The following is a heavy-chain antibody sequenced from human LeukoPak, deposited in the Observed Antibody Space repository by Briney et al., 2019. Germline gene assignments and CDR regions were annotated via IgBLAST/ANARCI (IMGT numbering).Heavy chain of an antibody. CDR1: GGSISSSSYY. CDR3: ATDCSSTSCYCAY. D-gene: IGHD2-2*01. J-gene: IGHJ4*02. Sequence: SETLSLTCTVSGGSISSSSYYWGWIRQPPGKGLEWIGSIYYSGSTYYNPSLKSRVTISVDTSKNQFSLKLSSVTAADTAVYYCATDCSSTSCYCAYWGQGTLVTVSS. CDR2: IYYSGST. V-gene: IGHV4-39*02.